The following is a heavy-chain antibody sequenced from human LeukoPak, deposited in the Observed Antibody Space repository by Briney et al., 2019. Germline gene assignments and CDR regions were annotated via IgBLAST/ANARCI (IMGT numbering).Heavy chain of an antibody. CDR2: IYRTGDT. CDR3: ARGGIAAAGRSPFDW. D-gene: IGHD6-13*01. J-gene: IGHJ4*02. Sequence: SETLSLTCTVYGGSFSGFYWTWIRRPPGKGLEWIGEIYRTGDTNFNPSLKSRASITMDTSKNQFSLTLSSVTAADTAVYYCARGGIAAAGRSPFDWWGQGTLVTVSS. V-gene: IGHV4-34*01. CDR1: GGSFSGFY.